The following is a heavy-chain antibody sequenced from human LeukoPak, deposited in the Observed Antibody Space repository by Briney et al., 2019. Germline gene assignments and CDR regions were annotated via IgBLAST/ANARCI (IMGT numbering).Heavy chain of an antibody. Sequence: ASVKVSCKASGYSFTGHYMHWVQQAPGQGLEWMGWINPKSGGTNYAQKFQGRVTMTRDTSISTAYMDMSSLRSDDTAVYYCARNLWFGESSDAFDMWGQGTMVTVSS. CDR2: INPKSGGT. V-gene: IGHV1-2*02. J-gene: IGHJ3*02. D-gene: IGHD3-10*01. CDR1: GYSFTGHY. CDR3: ARNLWFGESSDAFDM.